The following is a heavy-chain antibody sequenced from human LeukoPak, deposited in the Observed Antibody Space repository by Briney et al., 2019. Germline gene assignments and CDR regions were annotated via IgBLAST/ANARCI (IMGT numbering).Heavy chain of an antibody. Sequence: PGGSLRLSCAASRFTVSSNYMSWVRQAPGKGLEWVSVIYSGGSTYYADSVKGRFTISRDNSKNTLYLQMNSLRTEDTAVYYCARDRSGSYRGMDVWGQGTTVTVSS. D-gene: IGHD3-10*01. CDR1: RFTVSSNY. V-gene: IGHV3-66*01. CDR3: ARDRSGSYRGMDV. J-gene: IGHJ6*02. CDR2: IYSGGST.